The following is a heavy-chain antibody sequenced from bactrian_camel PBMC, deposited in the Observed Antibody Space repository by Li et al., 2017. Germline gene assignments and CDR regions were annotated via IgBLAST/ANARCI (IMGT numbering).Heavy chain of an antibody. CDR2: MYVGGLNT. V-gene: IGHV3S54*01. Sequence: HVQLVESGGGPVQAGGSLRLSCRASGNTDSINTMAWFHQAPDKEREAVASMYVGGLNTYYANSVKGRFTISQDSARITAYLQMASLKPEDTAVYYCVPVALEERDGLVSCARWSQGTQVTVS. J-gene: IGHJ4*01. D-gene: IGHD1*01. CDR1: GNTDSINT.